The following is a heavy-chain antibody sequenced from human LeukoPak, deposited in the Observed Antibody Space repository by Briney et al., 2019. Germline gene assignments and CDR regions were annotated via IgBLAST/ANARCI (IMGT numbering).Heavy chain of an antibody. CDR1: GGTFSSYA. CDR3: ARSLLAVAGPMGPSY. Sequence: SVKVSCKASGGTFSSYAISWVRQAPGQGLEWMGGIIPIFGTANYAQKFRGRVTITADESTSTAYMELSSLRSEDTAVYYCARSLLAVAGPMGPSYWGQGTLVTVSS. J-gene: IGHJ4*02. D-gene: IGHD6-19*01. CDR2: IIPIFGTA. V-gene: IGHV1-69*01.